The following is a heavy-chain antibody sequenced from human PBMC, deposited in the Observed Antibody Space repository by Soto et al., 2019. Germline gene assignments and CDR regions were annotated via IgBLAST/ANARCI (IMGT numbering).Heavy chain of an antibody. Sequence: GGSLRLSCAASGFTFSSYSMNWVRQAPGKGLEWVSSISSSSSYIYYADSVKGRFTISRDNAKNSLYLQMNSLRAEDTAVYYCARAHYELSYDSSGYTLIHLGYWGQGTQDPVSS. CDR3: ARAHYELSYDSSGYTLIHLGY. D-gene: IGHD3-22*01. J-gene: IGHJ1*01. CDR1: GFTFSSYS. CDR2: ISSSSSYI. V-gene: IGHV3-21*01.